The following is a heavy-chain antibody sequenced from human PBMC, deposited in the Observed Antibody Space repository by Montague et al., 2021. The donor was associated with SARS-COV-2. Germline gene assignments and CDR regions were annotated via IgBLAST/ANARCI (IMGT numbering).Heavy chain of an antibody. Sequence: SETLSLTCTVSGDSISTSQYYWGWIRQPPGKGLEWIGTIYYSGSTYYNPSLKSRVTISEDTSKNQFSLRLSSVTAADMAVYYCASLNIVARTDYYYGTDVWGRGTTVTVSS. CDR1: GDSISTSQYY. J-gene: IGHJ6*02. CDR3: ASLNIVARTDYYYGTDV. D-gene: IGHD5-12*01. CDR2: IYYSGST. V-gene: IGHV4-39*01.